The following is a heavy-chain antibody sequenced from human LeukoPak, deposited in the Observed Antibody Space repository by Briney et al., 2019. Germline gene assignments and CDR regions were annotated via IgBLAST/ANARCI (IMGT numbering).Heavy chain of an antibody. CDR1: GFSFSSYA. Sequence: PGGSLRLSCAVSGFSFSSYAMSWVRQAPGKGLEWVSAISGRGVLTYYADSVKGRFTISRDNSKNTLYLQVNSLRAEDTAVYYCAKEPSNRSTYYSYYFEYWGQGTLLTVSS. V-gene: IGHV3-23*01. D-gene: IGHD2-2*01. CDR2: ISGRGVLT. J-gene: IGHJ4*02. CDR3: AKEPSNRSTYYSYYFEY.